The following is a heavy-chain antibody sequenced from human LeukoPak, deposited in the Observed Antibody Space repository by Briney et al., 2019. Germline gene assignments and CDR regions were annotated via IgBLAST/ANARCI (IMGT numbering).Heavy chain of an antibody. Sequence: PGGSLRLSCAASGFTVSTNYMSWVRQAPGKGLEWVSVIYTGGTTYYADSVKDRFTISRDNSKNTLYLQMNRLRAEDTAVYYCARDGCSGGSCYGIDYWGQGTLVTVSS. V-gene: IGHV3-66*01. CDR1: GFTVSTNY. CDR3: ARDGCSGGSCYGIDY. D-gene: IGHD2-15*01. J-gene: IGHJ4*02. CDR2: IYTGGTT.